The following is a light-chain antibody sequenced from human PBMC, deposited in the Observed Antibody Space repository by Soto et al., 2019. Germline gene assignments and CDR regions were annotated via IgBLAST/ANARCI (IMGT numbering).Light chain of an antibody. CDR1: QSVSSK. V-gene: IGKV3-15*01. J-gene: IGKJ5*01. CDR2: GAS. Sequence: EIVMTQSAATLSVTPGASATRSSRASQSVSSKLAWYQQKPGQAPRLLXYGASARATGIPARFTGSGSGTELTLTISSLQSEDFAVYYCQQYNNWPPITFGQGTRLEI. CDR3: QQYNNWPPIT.